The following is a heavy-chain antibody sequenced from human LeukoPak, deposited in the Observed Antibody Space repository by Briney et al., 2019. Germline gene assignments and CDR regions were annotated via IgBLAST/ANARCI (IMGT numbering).Heavy chain of an antibody. V-gene: IGHV4-39*07. J-gene: IGHJ5*02. CDR1: GDSISSPSYH. CDR3: AKYSSSFGWFDP. CDR2: VYFNGDT. Sequence: SETLSLTCTYSGDSISSPSYHWHWIRQSPGKGLEWVVSVYFNGDTYYNPSLKSRVTISVDTSENQFSLKLSSLTVADTAVYFCAKYSSSFGWFDPWGQGTLVTVSS. D-gene: IGHD6-6*01.